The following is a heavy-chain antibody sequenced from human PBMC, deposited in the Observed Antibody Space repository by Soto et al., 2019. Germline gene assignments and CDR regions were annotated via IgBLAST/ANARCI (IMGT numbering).Heavy chain of an antibody. V-gene: IGHV4-34*01. CDR1: GGSFSGYY. J-gene: IGHJ1*01. D-gene: IGHD3-10*01. Sequence: QVQLQQWGAGLLKPSETLSLTCAVYGGSFSGYYCSWIRQPPGKGLERIGELNDSGSTNYNASLKSRVSMSVDTSKNQFSLKLSSLTAADTAVYYCARGRGGVQHWGQGTLVTVSS. CDR3: ARGRGGVQH. CDR2: LNDSGST.